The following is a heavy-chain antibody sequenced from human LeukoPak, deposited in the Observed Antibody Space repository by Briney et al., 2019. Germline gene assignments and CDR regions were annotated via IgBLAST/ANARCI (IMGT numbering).Heavy chain of an antibody. J-gene: IGHJ5*02. Sequence: PSETLSLTCTVSGGSISSSSYYWGWIRQPPGKGLEWIGTIYYSGSTYYNPSLKSRVTISADTSKNQFSLKLSSVTAADTAVYYSARLGRVGDYESWFDPWGQGTLVTVPS. V-gene: IGHV4-39*01. CDR3: ARLGRVGDYESWFDP. CDR2: IYYSGST. D-gene: IGHD4-17*01. CDR1: GGSISSSSYY.